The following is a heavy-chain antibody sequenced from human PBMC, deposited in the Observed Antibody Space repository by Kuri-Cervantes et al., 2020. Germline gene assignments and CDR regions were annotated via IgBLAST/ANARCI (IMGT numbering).Heavy chain of an antibody. CDR2: IYHSGST. D-gene: IGHD4-17*01. CDR3: ARDPVPREYGAYIPYYYYMDV. J-gene: IGHJ6*03. V-gene: IGHV4-59*12. Sequence: SETLSLTCTVSGGSITSYYWNWIRQPPGKGLEWIGSIYHSGSTYYNPSLKSRVTISVDTSKNQFSLKLSSVTAADTAVYYCARDPVPREYGAYIPYYYYMDVWGKGTTVTVSS. CDR1: GGSITSYY.